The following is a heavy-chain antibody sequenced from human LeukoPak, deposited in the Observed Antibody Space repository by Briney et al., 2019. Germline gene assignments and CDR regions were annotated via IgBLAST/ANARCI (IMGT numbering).Heavy chain of an antibody. J-gene: IGHJ4*02. CDR2: IWYDENNQ. D-gene: IGHD6-6*01. V-gene: IGHV3-33*06. Sequence: PGRSLRLSCAASGFTFSSYGMHWVRQAPGKGLEWVAVIWYDENNQYYADSVKGRFTISRDISKNTLFLQMNSLKVEDTAVYFCAKDGGSSSPYYFDYWGQGTLVTVSS. CDR3: AKDGGSSSPYYFDY. CDR1: GFTFSSYG.